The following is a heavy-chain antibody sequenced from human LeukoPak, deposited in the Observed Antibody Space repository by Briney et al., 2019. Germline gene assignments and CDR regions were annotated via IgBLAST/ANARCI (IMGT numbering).Heavy chain of an antibody. CDR3: ARGRRITMIVVAPVPNWFDP. J-gene: IGHJ5*02. V-gene: IGHV4-34*01. CDR1: GGSFSGYY. D-gene: IGHD3-22*01. CDR2: INHSGST. Sequence: SETLSLTCAVYGGSFSGYYWSWIRQPPGKGLEWIGEINHSGSTNYNPSLKSRVTISVDTSKNQFSLKLSSVTAADTAVYYCARGRRITMIVVAPVPNWFDPWGQGTLVTVSS.